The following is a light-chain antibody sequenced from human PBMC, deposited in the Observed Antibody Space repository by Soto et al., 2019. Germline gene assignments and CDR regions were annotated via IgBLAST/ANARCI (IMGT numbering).Light chain of an antibody. CDR2: GAS. J-gene: IGKJ1*01. V-gene: IGKV3-15*01. CDR3: QHYNSYSEA. Sequence: EIEMTQSPATLSVSPGERATLSCRASESVSSNLAWYQQKPGQAPSLLIHGASTRDDGIPARFSGSGSGTEFTLTISSLQPDDFATYYCQHYNSYSEAFGQGTKVDIK. CDR1: ESVSSN.